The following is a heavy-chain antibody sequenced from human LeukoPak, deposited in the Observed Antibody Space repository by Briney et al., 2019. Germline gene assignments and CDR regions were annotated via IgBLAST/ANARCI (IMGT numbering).Heavy chain of an antibody. J-gene: IGHJ4*02. D-gene: IGHD2-15*01. CDR3: AKDFCQNRFCSRFDY. CDR2: ISGNGGST. CDR1: GFTFSSYA. V-gene: IGHV3-23*01. Sequence: PGGSLRLSCAASGFTFSSYAMTWVRQAPGKGLEWVSAISGNGGSTYYADSVKGRFTISRDNSKNTLYLQMDSLRAEDTAVYYCAKDFCQNRFCSRFDYWGQGTLVTVSS.